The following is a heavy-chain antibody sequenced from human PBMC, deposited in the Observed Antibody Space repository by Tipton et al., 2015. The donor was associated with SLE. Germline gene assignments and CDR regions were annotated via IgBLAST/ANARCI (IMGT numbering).Heavy chain of an antibody. D-gene: IGHD5/OR15-5a*01. CDR3: ARDGSVSPLDV. CDR2: ISTSGST. V-gene: IGHV4-4*08. J-gene: IGHJ3*01. Sequence: TLSLTCTVSGGSISSHYWSWIRRPPGRGLEWIGYISTSGSTFYNPSLKSRVTISIDTSKKQFSLNLSSVTAADTAVYYCARDGSVSPLDVWGQGTSVVVSS. CDR1: GGSISSHY.